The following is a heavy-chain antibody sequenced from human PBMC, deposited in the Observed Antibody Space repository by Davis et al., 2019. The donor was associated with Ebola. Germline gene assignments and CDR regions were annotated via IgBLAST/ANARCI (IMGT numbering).Heavy chain of an antibody. CDR2: INHSGST. CDR1: GGSFSGYY. V-gene: IGHV4-34*01. Sequence: MPGGSLRLSCAVYGGSFSGYYWSWIRQPPGKGLEWIGEINHSGSTNYNPSLKSRVTISVDTSKNQFSLKLSSVTAADTAVYYCARVVVVPAAKGRNYYYCGMDVWGQGTTVTVSS. CDR3: ARVVVVPAAKGRNYYYCGMDV. J-gene: IGHJ6*02. D-gene: IGHD2-2*01.